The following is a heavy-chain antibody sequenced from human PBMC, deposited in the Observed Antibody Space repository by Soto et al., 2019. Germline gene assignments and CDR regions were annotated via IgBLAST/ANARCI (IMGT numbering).Heavy chain of an antibody. CDR1: GYTFTSYG. J-gene: IGHJ6*02. D-gene: IGHD1-1*01. CDR2: ISAYNGNT. Sequence: PSVKVSCKASGYTFTSYGISWVRQAPGQGLEWMGWISAYNGNTNYAQKLQGRVTMTTDTSTSTAYMELRSLRSDDTAVYYCAREIGTSKYGYYYGMDVWGQGTTVTVSS. CDR3: AREIGTSKYGYYYGMDV. V-gene: IGHV1-18*01.